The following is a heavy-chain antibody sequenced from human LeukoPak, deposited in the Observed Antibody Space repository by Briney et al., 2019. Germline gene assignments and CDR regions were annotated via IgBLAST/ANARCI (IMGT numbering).Heavy chain of an antibody. CDR3: ARSTLTTDYNYYGVDV. CDR1: GGSISSGSYY. Sequence: SETLSLTCTVSGGSISSGSYYWGWIRQPPGKGLEWIGSIYYSGSTYYNPSLKSRVTISVDTSKNQFSLKLSSVTATDTAVYYWARSTLTTDYNYYGVDVWGQGTTVTVSS. V-gene: IGHV4-39*07. CDR2: IYYSGST. D-gene: IGHD4-17*01. J-gene: IGHJ6*02.